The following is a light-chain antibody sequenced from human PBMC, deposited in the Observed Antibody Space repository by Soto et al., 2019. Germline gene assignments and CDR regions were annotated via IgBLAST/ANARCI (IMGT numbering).Light chain of an antibody. CDR1: QSISSH. CDR2: AAS. V-gene: IGKV1-39*01. Sequence: DIQMTQSPSSLSVSVGDRVTITCRASQSISSHLNWYQQKPGKAPKLLIHAASSLQSGVPSRFSGSGSGTDFTLTISSLQPGDFATYFCQQTYKTPPWTFGQGTKVEIK. J-gene: IGKJ1*01. CDR3: QQTYKTPPWT.